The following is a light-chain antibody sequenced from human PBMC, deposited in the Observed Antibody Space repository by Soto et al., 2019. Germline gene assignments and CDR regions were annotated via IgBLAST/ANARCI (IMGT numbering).Light chain of an antibody. J-gene: IGKJ1*01. CDR2: DAS. V-gene: IGKV1-5*01. Sequence: DIQVTQSPPTLSASVGDRVTITCRASQTISTWMAWYQQKPGKAPKLLVYDASTLQSGVASRFSGSGSGTDFTLTISSLEPEDFATYYCQQYNSYSWTFGQGTKVDI. CDR3: QQYNSYSWT. CDR1: QTISTW.